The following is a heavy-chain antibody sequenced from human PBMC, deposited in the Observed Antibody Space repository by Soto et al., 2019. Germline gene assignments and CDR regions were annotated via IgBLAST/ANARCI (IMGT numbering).Heavy chain of an antibody. J-gene: IGHJ6*02. D-gene: IGHD3-10*01. CDR2: ISAYNGNT. CDR3: ARDRYGSGSYYINYYYYYGMDV. CDR1: GYTFTSYG. V-gene: IGHV1-18*01. Sequence: QVQLVQSGAEVKKPGASVKVSCKASGYTFTSYGISWVRQAPGQGLEWMGWISAYNGNTNYAQKLQGRVTMTTDTSTRXGYXEXKSLRSDDTAVYYCARDRYGSGSYYINYYYYYGMDVWGQGTTVTVSS.